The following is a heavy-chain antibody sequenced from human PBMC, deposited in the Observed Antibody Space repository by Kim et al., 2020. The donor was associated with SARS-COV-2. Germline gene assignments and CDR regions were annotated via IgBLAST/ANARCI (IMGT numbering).Heavy chain of an antibody. CDR2: ISSSSSYI. V-gene: IGHV3-21*01. CDR3: ARGSWFGEQDAFDI. D-gene: IGHD3-10*01. J-gene: IGHJ3*02. Sequence: GGSLRLSCAASGFTFSSYSMNWVRQAPGKGLEWVSSISSSSSYIYYADSVKGRFTISRDNAKNSLYLQMNSLRAEDTAVYYCARGSWFGEQDAFDIWGQGTMVTVSS. CDR1: GFTFSSYS.